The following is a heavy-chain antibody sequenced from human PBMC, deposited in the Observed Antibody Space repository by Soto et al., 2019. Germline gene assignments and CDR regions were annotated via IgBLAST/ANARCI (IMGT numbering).Heavy chain of an antibody. Sequence: QVQLVQSGAEVKKPGASVKVSCKASGYTFTSYGISWVRQAPGQGLEWMGWISVHNGKTNYAQKLQGRVTMTTDTSTSTAYRELRSLKSDDTSVYFCARVLPPFDPWGQGTLVTVSS. CDR2: ISVHNGKT. CDR3: ARVLPPFDP. J-gene: IGHJ5*02. CDR1: GYTFTSYG. V-gene: IGHV1-18*01.